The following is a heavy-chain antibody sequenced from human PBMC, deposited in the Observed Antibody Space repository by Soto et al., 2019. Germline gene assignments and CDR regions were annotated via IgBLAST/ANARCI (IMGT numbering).Heavy chain of an antibody. CDR1: RGSVTRDVDY. V-gene: IGHV4-30-4*01. CDR2: ISNSGST. J-gene: IGHJ4*02. D-gene: IGHD5-18*01. Sequence: SEGLAVTCTLSRGSVTRDVDYWTWISQSPGKGLEWIGYISNSGSTGYNPSLKTRLSMSVDRSKNQFTLRLTSVTAADTAVYFCATESGSTYGYFDHWGKGTQVTISS. CDR3: ATESGSTYGYFDH.